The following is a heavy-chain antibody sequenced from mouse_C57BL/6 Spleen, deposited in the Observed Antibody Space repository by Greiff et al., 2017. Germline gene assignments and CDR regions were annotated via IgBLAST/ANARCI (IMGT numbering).Heavy chain of an antibody. CDR3: ARSTTRWYFYV. Sequence: QVQLQQPGAELVMPGASVKLSCKASGYTFTSYWMHWVKQRPGQGLEWIGEIDPSDSYTNYNQKFKGKSTLTVDKSYSTAYMQLSSLTSEDSAVYYCARSTTRWYFYVWGTGTTVTVSS. CDR1: GYTFTSYW. J-gene: IGHJ1*03. D-gene: IGHD1-1*01. V-gene: IGHV1-69*01. CDR2: IDPSDSYT.